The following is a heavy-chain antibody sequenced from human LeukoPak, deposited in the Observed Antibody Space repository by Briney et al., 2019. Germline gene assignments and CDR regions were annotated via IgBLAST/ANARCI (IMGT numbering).Heavy chain of an antibody. J-gene: IGHJ6*02. Sequence: PSETLSLTCTVSGGSISSYFWSWIRQPPGKGLEWIAYIYHTGSTNYNPSLKSRVTMSVDTSKNQFSLKLSSVTAADTAVYYCARSAGRSYHPSARYGMDVWGQGTTVTVSS. CDR1: GGSISSYF. V-gene: IGHV4-59*12. CDR3: ARSAGRSYHPSARYGMDV. D-gene: IGHD3-10*01. CDR2: IYHTGST.